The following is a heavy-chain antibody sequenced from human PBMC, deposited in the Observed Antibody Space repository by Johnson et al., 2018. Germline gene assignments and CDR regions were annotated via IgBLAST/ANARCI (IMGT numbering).Heavy chain of an antibody. CDR2: ISYNGSNK. Sequence: QVQLQESGGDVVQPGRSLRVSCAASRFSFRNYGMHWVRQAPGEGLEWVAVISYNGSNKKYADSVKGRFTISRDNSKNTLYLQMNSLRDEDTAVYYCAKDDAEDGAFDILGQGTMVTVSS. J-gene: IGHJ3*02. D-gene: IGHD5-24*01. CDR1: RFSFRNYG. CDR3: AKDDAEDGAFDI. V-gene: IGHV3-30*18.